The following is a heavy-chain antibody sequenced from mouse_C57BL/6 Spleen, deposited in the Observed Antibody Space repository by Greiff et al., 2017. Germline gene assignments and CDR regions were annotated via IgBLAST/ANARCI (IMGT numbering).Heavy chain of an antibody. CDR3: ARELDYVDY. J-gene: IGHJ2*01. Sequence: EVKLVESGGGLVKPGGSLKLSCAASGFTFSSYAMSWVRQTPEKRLEWVATISDGGSYTYYPDNVKGRFTISRDNAKNNLYLQMSHLKSEDTAMYYCARELDYVDYWGQGTTLTVSS. CDR2: ISDGGSYT. V-gene: IGHV5-4*01. CDR1: GFTFSSYA.